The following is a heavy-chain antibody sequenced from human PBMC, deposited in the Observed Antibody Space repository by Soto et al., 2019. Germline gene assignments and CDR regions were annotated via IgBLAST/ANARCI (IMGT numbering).Heavy chain of an antibody. Sequence: EVQLLASGGGLVQPGGSLRLSCAASGFTFSTYAMTWVRQAPGKGLKWVSDLSDSGATTYHADSVKGRFTISRANSENTLYLQMNSLRAEYTAVYYCARGLSGSQDYYYGMDVWGQGTTVTVSS. J-gene: IGHJ6*01. CDR2: LSDSGATT. CDR1: GFTFSTYA. D-gene: IGHD1-26*01. V-gene: IGHV3-23*01. CDR3: ARGLSGSQDYYYGMDV.